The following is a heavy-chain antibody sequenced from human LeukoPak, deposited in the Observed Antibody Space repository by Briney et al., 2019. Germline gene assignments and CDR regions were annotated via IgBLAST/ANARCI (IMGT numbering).Heavy chain of an antibody. CDR2: ISYDGSNK. CDR1: GFTFSSYG. Sequence: GGSLRLSCAASGFTFSSYGMHWVRQAPGKGLEWVAVISYDGSNKYYADSVKGRFTISRDNSKNTLYLQMNSLRAEDTAVYYCAKDEWYSGYGYDYYYGMDVWGQGTTVTVSS. J-gene: IGHJ6*02. CDR3: AKDEWYSGYGYDYYYGMDV. V-gene: IGHV3-30*18. D-gene: IGHD5-12*01.